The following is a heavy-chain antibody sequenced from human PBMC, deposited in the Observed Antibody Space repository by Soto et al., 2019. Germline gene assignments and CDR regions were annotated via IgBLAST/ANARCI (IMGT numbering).Heavy chain of an antibody. V-gene: IGHV4-59*01. CDR1: GGSISSYY. CDR3: AGTYNPLWFGELLTGFDP. J-gene: IGHJ5*02. Sequence: SETLSLTCTVSGGSISSYYWSWIRQPPGKGLEWIGYIYYSGSTNYNPSLKSRVTISVDTSKNQFSLKLSSVTAADTAVYYCAGTYNPLWFGELLTGFDPWGQGTLVTV. D-gene: IGHD3-10*01. CDR2: IYYSGST.